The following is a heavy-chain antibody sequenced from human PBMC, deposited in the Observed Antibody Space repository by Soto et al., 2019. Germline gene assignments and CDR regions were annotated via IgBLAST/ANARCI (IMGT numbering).Heavy chain of an antibody. V-gene: IGHV4-31*03. CDR2: IYYSGST. J-gene: IGHJ6*02. D-gene: IGHD2-15*01. CDR3: ARVMYWTNYYYGMDV. CDR1: GGSISSGGYY. Sequence: SETLSLTCTVSGGSISSGGYYWSWIRQHPGKGLEWIGYIYYSGSTYYNPSLKSRVTISVDTSKNQFSLKLSSVTAADTAVYYCARVMYWTNYYYGMDVWGQGTTVTVSS.